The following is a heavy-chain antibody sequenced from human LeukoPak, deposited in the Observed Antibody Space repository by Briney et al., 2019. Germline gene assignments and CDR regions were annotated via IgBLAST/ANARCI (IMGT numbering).Heavy chain of an antibody. CDR3: TTDRDYGDYPEYYFDY. D-gene: IGHD4-17*01. Sequence: GGSLRLSCAASGFTFSGSAMHWVRQASGKGLEWVGRIRSKANSYATAYAASVKGRFTISRDDSKNTLYLQMNNLKTEDTAVYYCTTDRDYGDYPEYYFDYWGQGTLVTVSS. CDR1: GFTFSGSA. V-gene: IGHV3-73*01. J-gene: IGHJ4*02. CDR2: IRSKANSYAT.